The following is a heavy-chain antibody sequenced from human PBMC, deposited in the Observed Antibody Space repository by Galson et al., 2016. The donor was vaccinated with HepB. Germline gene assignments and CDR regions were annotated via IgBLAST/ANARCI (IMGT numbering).Heavy chain of an antibody. CDR2: IFHRGSA. Sequence: TLSLTCAVSGDSISSDNCWSWVRQFPGKGLEWIGEIFHRGSANYNPSLGSRVTISVDKSKNQFSLKMSSMTAADTAVYFCARAPNIVTSKFDYWGQGILVTVSS. CDR3: ARAPNIVTSKFDY. J-gene: IGHJ4*02. D-gene: IGHD5-12*01. V-gene: IGHV4-4*01. CDR1: GDSISSDNC.